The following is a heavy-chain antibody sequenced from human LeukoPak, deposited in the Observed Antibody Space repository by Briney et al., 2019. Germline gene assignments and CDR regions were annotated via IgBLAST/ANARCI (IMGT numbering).Heavy chain of an antibody. D-gene: IGHD3-9*01. CDR2: IYYSGST. V-gene: IGHV4-59*08. Sequence: ETLSLTCTVSGGSISSYYWSWIRQPPRKGLEWFGYIYYSGSTNYNPSLKSRVTISVDTSKNQFSLKLSSVTAADTAVYYCARADILTGYYDYWGQGTLVTVSS. CDR1: GGSISSYY. CDR3: ARADILTGYYDY. J-gene: IGHJ4*02.